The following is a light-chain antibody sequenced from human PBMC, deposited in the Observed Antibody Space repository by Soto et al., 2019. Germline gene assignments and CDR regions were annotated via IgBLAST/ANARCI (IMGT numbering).Light chain of an antibody. J-gene: IGLJ3*02. V-gene: IGLV1-36*01. Sequence: QSVLTQPPSACGTPGQRVTISCSGSSSNIGNNAVNLYKQLPGKAPKLLIYYDDLLPSGVSDRFSGSKSGTSASLAISGLQFEDEADYYCAAWDDGLDGCEFRGGPQLTV. CDR2: YDD. CDR1: SSNIGNNA. CDR3: AAWDDGLDGCE.